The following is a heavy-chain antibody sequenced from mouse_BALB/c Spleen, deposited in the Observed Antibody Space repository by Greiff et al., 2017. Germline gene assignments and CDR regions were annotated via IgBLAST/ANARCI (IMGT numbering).Heavy chain of an antibody. CDR3: ARRNPYYAMDY. Sequence: EVKLLESGPGLVKPSQSLSLTCTVTGYSITSDYAWNWIRQFPGNKLEWMGYISYSGSTSYNPSLKSRISITRDTSKNQFFLQLNSVTTEDTATYYCARRNPYYAMDYWGQGTSVTVSS. CDR2: ISYSGST. J-gene: IGHJ4*01. CDR1: GYSITSDYA. V-gene: IGHV3-2*02.